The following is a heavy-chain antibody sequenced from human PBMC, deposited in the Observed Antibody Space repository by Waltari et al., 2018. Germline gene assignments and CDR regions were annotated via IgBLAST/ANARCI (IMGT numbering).Heavy chain of an antibody. V-gene: IGHV3-30-3*01. CDR3: ARDMEQQLGRYFDY. D-gene: IGHD6-13*01. CDR1: GFTFSSYA. J-gene: IGHJ4*02. CDR2: ISYDGSNK. Sequence: QVQLVESGGGVVQPGRSLRLSCAASGFTFSSYAMHWVRQAPGKGLEWVAVISYDGSNKYYADSVKGRFTISRDNSKNTLYLQMNSLRAEDTAVYYCARDMEQQLGRYFDYWCQGTLVTVSS.